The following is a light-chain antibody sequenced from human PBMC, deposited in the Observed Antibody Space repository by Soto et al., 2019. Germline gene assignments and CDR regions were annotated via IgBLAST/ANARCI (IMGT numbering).Light chain of an antibody. CDR1: HDISNY. J-gene: IGKJ4*01. CDR3: QQYDNLPVT. CDR2: DSS. V-gene: IGKV1-33*01. Sequence: DIQMTQSPSSLSASVGDRVTITCRASHDISNYLNWYQQRPGTAPKLLIYDSSNLQTGGPSRFSGSRSGTDFTFTISSLQPEDIATYYCQQYDNLPVTFGGGTKVEIK.